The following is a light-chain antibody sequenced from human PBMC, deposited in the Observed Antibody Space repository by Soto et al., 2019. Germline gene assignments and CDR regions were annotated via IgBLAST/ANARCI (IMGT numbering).Light chain of an antibody. CDR1: QRVSSY. J-gene: IGKJ4*01. CDR2: DAS. Sequence: EIVFTQSPATLSLSPGERATLSCRASQRVSSYLAWYQQKPGQAPRLLMYDASIRATGIPARFSGSGSGTDFTLTSSSLGPEDFAVYYCPQRSNWPGLTFGGGTKVEIK. V-gene: IGKV3-11*01. CDR3: PQRSNWPGLT.